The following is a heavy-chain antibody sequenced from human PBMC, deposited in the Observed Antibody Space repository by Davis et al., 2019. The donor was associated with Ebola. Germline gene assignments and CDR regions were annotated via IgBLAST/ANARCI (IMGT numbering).Heavy chain of an antibody. Sequence: PGGSLRLSCAASGFTFSSYWMSWVRQAPGKGLEWVANIKQDGREKYYVDSVKGRFTISRDNAKTSLYLQMNSLRAEDTAVYYCARDPMPYDFWSGYYYYYYYMDVWGKGTTVTVSS. CDR2: IKQDGREK. V-gene: IGHV3-7*01. J-gene: IGHJ6*03. D-gene: IGHD3-3*01. CDR1: GFTFSSYW. CDR3: ARDPMPYDFWSGYYYYYYYMDV.